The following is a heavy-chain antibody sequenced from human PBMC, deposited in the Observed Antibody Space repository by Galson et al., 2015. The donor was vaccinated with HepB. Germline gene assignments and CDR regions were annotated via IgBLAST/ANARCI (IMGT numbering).Heavy chain of an antibody. D-gene: IGHD1-1*01. V-gene: IGHV3-21*01. CDR1: EFTLSTYS. CDR3: ARDQAEEYQQLYEYYFDS. J-gene: IGHJ4*02. Sequence: SLRLSCAASEFTLSTYSMNWVRQAPGKGLEWVSSISATSSYIFYADSVKGRFTISRDNAKNSLFLQMNSLRPEDTAVYYCARDQAEEYQQLYEYYFDSWGLGTLVTVSS. CDR2: ISATSSYI.